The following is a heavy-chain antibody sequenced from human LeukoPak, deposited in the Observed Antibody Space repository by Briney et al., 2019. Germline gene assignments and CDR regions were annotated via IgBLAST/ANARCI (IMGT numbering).Heavy chain of an antibody. CDR3: ARDDYGGKLDI. J-gene: IGHJ3*02. V-gene: IGHV3-30*03. CDR1: GFTFSRYG. Sequence: GGSLRLSCAASGFTFSRYGMHWVRQAPGKGLEWVATISYDGWNKSYADSVKGRFTIYRDNSKNTLYLQINSLRAEDTAVYYCARDDYGGKLDIWGQGTVVTVAS. D-gene: IGHD4-23*01. CDR2: ISYDGWNK.